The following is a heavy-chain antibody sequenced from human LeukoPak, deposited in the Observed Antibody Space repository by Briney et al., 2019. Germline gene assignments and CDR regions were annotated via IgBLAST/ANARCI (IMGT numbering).Heavy chain of an antibody. D-gene: IGHD6-13*01. CDR1: GGTFSSYA. CDR2: IIPIFGTA. CDR3: ANLQGDSSSYHLDEA. V-gene: IGHV1-69*06. J-gene: IGHJ5*02. Sequence: ASVKVSCKASGGTFSSYAISWVRQAPGQGREWMGGIIPIFGTANYAQQFQGGVTITADKSTSTTYMELSSMRSEDTAVYYCANLQGDSSSYHLDEAWGQGTLVTVSS.